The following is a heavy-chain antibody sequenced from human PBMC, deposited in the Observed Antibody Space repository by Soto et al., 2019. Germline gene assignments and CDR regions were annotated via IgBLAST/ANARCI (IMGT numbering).Heavy chain of an antibody. V-gene: IGHV4-31*03. Sequence: QVQLQESGPGLVKPSQTLSLTCTVSGGSISSGGYYWSWIRQHPGKGPERIGYIYYSGSTYYNPSLKGRVTISVVTAKNQFSLKLSSVTAADTAVYYCARNPGSNDAFDIWGQGTMVTVSS. D-gene: IGHD1-1*01. J-gene: IGHJ3*02. CDR2: IYYSGST. CDR3: ARNPGSNDAFDI. CDR1: GGSISSGGYY.